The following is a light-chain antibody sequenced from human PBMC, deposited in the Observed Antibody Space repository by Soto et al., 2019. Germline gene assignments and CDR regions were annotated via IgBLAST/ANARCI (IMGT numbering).Light chain of an antibody. Sequence: QSALTQPPSVSGAPGQRVTISCTGTSSNIGAGYDVHWYQHLPGTAPKLLIYSNINRPSGVPDRFSGSKSGTSASLAITGLQAEDEADYYCQYSDRSLRGNYVFGTGPKVTIL. CDR3: QYSDRSLRGNYV. CDR1: SSNIGAGYD. CDR2: SNI. J-gene: IGLJ1*01. V-gene: IGLV1-40*01.